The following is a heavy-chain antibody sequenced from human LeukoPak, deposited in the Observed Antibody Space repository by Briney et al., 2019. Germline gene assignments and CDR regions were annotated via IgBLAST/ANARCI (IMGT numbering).Heavy chain of an antibody. CDR1: GFTFSSYE. V-gene: IGHV3-48*03. CDR2: ISSSGSTI. CDR3: AREDWGVYSNGPKPYFDY. J-gene: IGHJ4*02. Sequence: GGSLRLSCAASGFTFSSYEMNWVRQAPGKGLEWVSYISSSGSTIYYADSVKGRFTISRDNAKNSLYLQMNSLRAEDTAVYYCAREDWGVYSNGPKPYFDYWGQGTRVTVSS. D-gene: IGHD5-18*01.